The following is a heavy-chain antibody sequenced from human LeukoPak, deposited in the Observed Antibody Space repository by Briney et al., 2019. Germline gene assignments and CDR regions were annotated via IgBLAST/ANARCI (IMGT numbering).Heavy chain of an antibody. V-gene: IGHV4-59*08. CDR2: IYFSGST. D-gene: IGHD2-15*01. CDR3: ARHGSDCIGGRCYVPGYYYNGMDV. J-gene: IGHJ6*02. CDR1: GGSISSYY. Sequence: SETLSLTCTVSGGSISSYYWSWIRQPPGKGLEWIGCIYFSGSTNLHPSLKSRVTISVDTSKTQFSLKLSSVTAADTAVYYCARHGSDCIGGRCYVPGYYYNGMDVWGQGTTVTVSS.